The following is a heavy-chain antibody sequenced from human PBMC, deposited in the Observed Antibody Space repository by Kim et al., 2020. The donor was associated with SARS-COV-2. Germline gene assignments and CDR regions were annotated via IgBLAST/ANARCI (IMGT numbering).Heavy chain of an antibody. V-gene: IGHV1-69*01. J-gene: IGHJ3*02. D-gene: IGHD1-7*01. CDR3: ARGNNWNYELDAFDI. Sequence: QKCQGRVTITADESTSTAYMELSSLRSEDTAVYYCARGNNWNYELDAFDIWGQGTMVTVSS.